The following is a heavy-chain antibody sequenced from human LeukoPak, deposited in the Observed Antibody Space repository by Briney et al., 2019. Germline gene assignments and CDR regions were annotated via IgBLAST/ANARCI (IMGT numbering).Heavy chain of an antibody. J-gene: IGHJ3*02. CDR2: IYTSGGT. Sequence: SETLSLTCTVSGGSISSYYWSWIRQPAGKGLEWIGRIYTSGGTNYNPSLKSRVTMSVDTSKNQFSLKLSSVTAADTAAYYCARVQTSGSYFGAFDIWGQGTMVTVSS. V-gene: IGHV4-4*07. CDR3: ARVQTSGSYFGAFDI. D-gene: IGHD1-26*01. CDR1: GGSISSYY.